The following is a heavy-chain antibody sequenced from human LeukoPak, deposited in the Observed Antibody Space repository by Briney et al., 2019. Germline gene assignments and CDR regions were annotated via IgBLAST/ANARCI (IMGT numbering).Heavy chain of an antibody. J-gene: IGHJ4*02. D-gene: IGHD1-26*01. CDR1: GFTFSSYW. V-gene: IGHV3-7*01. CDR3: AIGGGAAEN. CDR2: IRQDGSEK. Sequence: GGSLRLSCEGSGFTFSSYWMTWVRQAPGKGLEWVANIRQDGSEKHYVDSVKGRFTISRDNAENSLYLQMNGLRAEDTAVYYCAIGGGAAENWGQGTLVTVSS.